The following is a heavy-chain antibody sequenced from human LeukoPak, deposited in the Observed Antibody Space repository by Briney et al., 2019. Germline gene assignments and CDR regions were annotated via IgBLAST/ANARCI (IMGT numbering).Heavy chain of an antibody. J-gene: IGHJ4*02. CDR1: GGSVSGGNYY. CDR3: ARTGSTWGY. Sequence: SETLSLTCTVSGGSVSGGNYYCSWIRQSPGKGLEWIGYIHYSGSTVYNPSLKSRVTMSIDTSKNQFSLNLSSVTAADTAVYYCARTGSTWGYWGQGTLVTVSS. CDR2: IHYSGST. V-gene: IGHV4-61*01. D-gene: IGHD1-1*01.